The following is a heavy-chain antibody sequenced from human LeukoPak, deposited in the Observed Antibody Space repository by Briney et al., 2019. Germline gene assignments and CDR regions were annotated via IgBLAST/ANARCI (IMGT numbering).Heavy chain of an antibody. V-gene: IGHV1-46*03. J-gene: IGHJ3*02. CDR1: GYTFTSYD. CDR3: ARPTSVTAKHSGAFDI. Sequence: ASVKVSCKASGYTFTSYDINWVRRATGQGLEWMGIINPSGGSTSCAQKFQGRVTMTRDTSTSTVYMELSSLRSEDTAVYYCARPTSVTAKHSGAFDIWGQGTMVAVSS. D-gene: IGHD2-21*02. CDR2: INPSGGST.